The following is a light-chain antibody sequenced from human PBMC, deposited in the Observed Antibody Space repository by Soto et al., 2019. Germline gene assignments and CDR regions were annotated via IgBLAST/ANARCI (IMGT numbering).Light chain of an antibody. CDR3: QQYGSSQYT. J-gene: IGKJ2*01. Sequence: EIVLTQSPGTLSLSPGERATLSCRASQSVNTNYLAWYQHKPGQTPRLVIHGTSSRATGIPDRFSGSGSGTDFTLTISRLEPEDSAVYYCQQYGSSQYTFGRGTQLEIK. CDR2: GTS. CDR1: QSVNTNY. V-gene: IGKV3-20*01.